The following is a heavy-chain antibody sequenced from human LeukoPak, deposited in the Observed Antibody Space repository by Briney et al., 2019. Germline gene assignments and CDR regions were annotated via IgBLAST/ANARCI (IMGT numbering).Heavy chain of an antibody. V-gene: IGHV1-2*02. Sequence: ASVKVSCKASGYTFTGYYMHWVRQAPGQGLEWMGWINPNSGGTNYAEKLKGRFTMTRDTSISTVYMELNRLRSDDTAVYYCARSTLYSGSYSAFDIWGQGTMVTVSS. J-gene: IGHJ3*02. CDR1: GYTFTGYY. D-gene: IGHD1-26*01. CDR3: ARSTLYSGSYSAFDI. CDR2: INPNSGGT.